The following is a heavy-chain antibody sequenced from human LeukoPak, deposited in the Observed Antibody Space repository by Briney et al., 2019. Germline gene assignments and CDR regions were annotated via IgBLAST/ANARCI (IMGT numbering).Heavy chain of an antibody. CDR3: ARLHAALASLPLDY. V-gene: IGHV4-59*04. CDR2: IDYSGST. CDR1: GGSISSYY. Sequence: ASETLSLTCTVSGGSISSYYWNWIRQPPGKGLEWIASIDYSGSTYYNPSLKSRVTMSVDTSKNQFSLKLNSVTAADTAVYYCARLHAALASLPLDYWGQGTLVTVSS. D-gene: IGHD5-12*01. J-gene: IGHJ4*02.